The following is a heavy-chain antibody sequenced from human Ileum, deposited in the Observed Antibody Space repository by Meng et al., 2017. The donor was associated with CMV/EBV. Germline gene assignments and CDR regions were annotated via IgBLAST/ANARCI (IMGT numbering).Heavy chain of an antibody. Sequence: ASVTVSCKASGYTFPTYGLSWVRPSPGRGREWMGWISAYYGNTNYAQSLQGRLTFTRKTSTNTAHMELRSLRSDDTAVYYCARESSDPYDSIGFPHYWGQGTLVTVSS. CDR2: ISAYYGNT. CDR1: GYTFPTYG. J-gene: IGHJ4*02. V-gene: IGHV1-18*01. CDR3: ARESSDPYDSIGFPHY. D-gene: IGHD3-22*01.